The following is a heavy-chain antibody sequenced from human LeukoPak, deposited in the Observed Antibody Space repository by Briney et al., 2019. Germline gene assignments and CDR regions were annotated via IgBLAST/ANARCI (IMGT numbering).Heavy chain of an antibody. V-gene: IGHV1-18*01. Sequence: ASVKVSCKASAYIFNNYGISWVRQAPGQGLEWMGWISAYNGNTISAQKFQDRVTLATDTPTNTVYMELRTLSFDDTAIYFCARDYSYNILTGHTDFFDFWGQGTLVTVSS. J-gene: IGHJ4*02. CDR1: AYIFNNYG. CDR3: ARDYSYNILTGHTDFFDF. D-gene: IGHD3-9*01. CDR2: ISAYNGNT.